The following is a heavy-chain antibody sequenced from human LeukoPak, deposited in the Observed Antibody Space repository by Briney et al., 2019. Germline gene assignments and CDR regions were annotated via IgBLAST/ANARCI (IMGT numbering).Heavy chain of an antibody. CDR3: VRELSTSGWPINWFDT. V-gene: IGHV3-74*01. CDR2: INTGGSSS. Sequence: GGSLRLSCAASGFTFNNYWMHWVRQAPGKGLVWVSRINTGGSSSRYADSVKGRFTISRDNAKNTLYLQMNSLTVEDTGIYFCVRELSTSGWPINWFDTWGQGTLVTVSS. CDR1: GFTFNNYW. D-gene: IGHD6-19*01. J-gene: IGHJ5*02.